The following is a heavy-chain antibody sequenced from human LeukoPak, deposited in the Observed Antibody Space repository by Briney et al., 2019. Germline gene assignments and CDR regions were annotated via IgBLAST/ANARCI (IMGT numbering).Heavy chain of an antibody. J-gene: IGHJ4*02. CDR3: ARGRYYDTSAYIYFDH. V-gene: IGHV3-48*01. D-gene: IGHD3-22*01. CDR2: ISGSGGSI. CDR1: GFSFSTYS. Sequence: GGSLRLSCAASGFSFSTYSMNWIRQAPGKGLEWISYISGSGGSIFTADSVRGRFTISRDNGNNSLFLQMNTLRAEDTAVYYCARGRYYDTSAYIYFDHWGQGTLVTVSS.